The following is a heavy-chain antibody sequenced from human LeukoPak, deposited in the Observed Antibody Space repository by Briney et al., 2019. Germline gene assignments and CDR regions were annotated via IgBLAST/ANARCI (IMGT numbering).Heavy chain of an antibody. J-gene: IGHJ5*02. CDR3: ARDYVVAAAGT. V-gene: IGHV4-31*03. Sequence: SETLSLTCTVSGGSINSGGYFWIWFRQPPGKGLEWIGYIYSSGSTYYNPSLKSRVTISVDTSETQFSLKLSSVTAADTAVYYCARDYVVAAAGTWGQGTLVTVSS. D-gene: IGHD6-13*01. CDR2: IYSSGST. CDR1: GGSINSGGYF.